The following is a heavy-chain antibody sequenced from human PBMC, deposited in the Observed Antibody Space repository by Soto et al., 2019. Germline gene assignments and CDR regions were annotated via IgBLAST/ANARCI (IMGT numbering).Heavy chain of an antibody. Sequence: TGGSLRLSCAASGFTFSSYAMHWVRQAPGKGLEWVTVISYDGSNKYYADSVKGRFTISRDNSKNTLYLQMNSLRAEDTAVYYCATDSIAAAGPYFDYWGQGTLVTSPQ. V-gene: IGHV3-30-3*01. CDR2: ISYDGSNK. CDR1: GFTFSSYA. CDR3: ATDSIAAAGPYFDY. D-gene: IGHD6-13*01. J-gene: IGHJ4*02.